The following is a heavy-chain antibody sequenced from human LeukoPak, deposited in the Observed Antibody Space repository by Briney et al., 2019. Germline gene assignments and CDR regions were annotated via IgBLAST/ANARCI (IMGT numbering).Heavy chain of an antibody. V-gene: IGHV1-46*01. Sequence: ASVKVSCKASGYTFTSYYMRWVRQAPGQGLEWMGVINPSGSSTTCAQKFQGRVILTRDTSTSTVYMDLSSLRSEDTAVYYCARGSTRYYMDVWGKGTTVTVSS. CDR3: ARGSTRYYMDV. CDR1: GYTFTSYY. CDR2: INPSGSST. J-gene: IGHJ6*03. D-gene: IGHD2-2*01.